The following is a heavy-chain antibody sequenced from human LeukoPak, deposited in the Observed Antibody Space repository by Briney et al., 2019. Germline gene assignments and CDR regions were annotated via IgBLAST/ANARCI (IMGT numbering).Heavy chain of an antibody. CDR2: IRSEAKSYAT. J-gene: IGHJ6*03. V-gene: IGHV3-73*01. D-gene: IGHD6-6*01. CDR1: DFTFSGST. CDR3: ARDWEARLDYYYYYMDV. Sequence: GGSPRLSCAVSDFTFSGSTMHWVRQASGKGLEWVGQIRSEAKSYATAYAASVKGRFTISRDNSKNTLYLQMNSLRAEDTAVYYCARDWEARLDYYYYYMDVWGKGTTVTVSS.